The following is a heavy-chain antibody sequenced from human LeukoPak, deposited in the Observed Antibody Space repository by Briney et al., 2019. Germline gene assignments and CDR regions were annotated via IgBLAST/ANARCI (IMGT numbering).Heavy chain of an antibody. CDR2: ISYDGSNK. J-gene: IGHJ4*02. CDR3: ARDPVPVRGLNGGYFDY. CDR1: GFTFSSYA. D-gene: IGHD3-10*01. Sequence: LRLSCAAAGFTFSSYAMHWVRQAPGKGLEWVAVISYDGSNKYYADSVKGRFTISRDNSKNTVYLQMNSLRAEDTAVYYCARDPVPVRGLNGGYFDYWGQGTLVTVSS. V-gene: IGHV3-30*04.